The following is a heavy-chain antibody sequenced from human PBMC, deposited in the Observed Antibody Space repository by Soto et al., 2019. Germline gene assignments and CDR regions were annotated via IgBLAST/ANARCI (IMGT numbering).Heavy chain of an antibody. CDR3: AKGRSYYYYYGVDV. V-gene: IGHV3-23*01. Sequence: PGGSLRLSCAVSGFTFSSCAMGWVRQAPGKGLEWVSDIIDSGASTYYADSVKGRFTISRDNSKSTLYLQMNSLRAEDTALYYCAKGRSYYYYYGVDVWGQGTTVTVSS. CDR1: GFTFSSCA. J-gene: IGHJ6*02. CDR2: IIDSGAST.